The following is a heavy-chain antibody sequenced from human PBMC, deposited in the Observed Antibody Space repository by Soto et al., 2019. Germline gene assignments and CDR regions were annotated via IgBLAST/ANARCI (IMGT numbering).Heavy chain of an antibody. D-gene: IGHD2-2*01. CDR2: INPNTGDT. J-gene: IGHJ3*02. Sequence: QVQLVQSGAEVKKPGASVKVSCKASGYTFTGYHMHWVRQAPGQGLEWMGWINPNTGDTNYAQNFQGGATMTRDTSISTAYMELSRLRSDDTAVYYCATSGSCSSTSCYAFDIWGQGTMVTVSS. CDR1: GYTFTGYH. V-gene: IGHV1-2*02. CDR3: ATSGSCSSTSCYAFDI.